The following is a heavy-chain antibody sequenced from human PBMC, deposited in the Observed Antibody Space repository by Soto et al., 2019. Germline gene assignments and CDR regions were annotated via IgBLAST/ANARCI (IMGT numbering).Heavy chain of an antibody. CDR1: GFTFSSYG. V-gene: IGHV3-33*01. J-gene: IGHJ3*02. D-gene: IGHD3-22*01. CDR3: ARGQTHYDDSSCYTPPDAFYI. Sequence: GGSLRLSCAASGFTFSSYGMHWVRQAPGKGLEWVAVIWYDGSNKYYADSVKGRFTISRDNSKNTLYLQMNSLRAEDTAVYYCARGQTHYDDSSCYTPPDAFYIWGQGTMVTVSS. CDR2: IWYDGSNK.